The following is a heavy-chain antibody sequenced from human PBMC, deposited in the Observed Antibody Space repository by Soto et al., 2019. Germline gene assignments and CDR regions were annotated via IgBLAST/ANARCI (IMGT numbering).Heavy chain of an antibody. J-gene: IGHJ4*02. V-gene: IGHV3-33*06. CDR3: AKEFWSGPFDY. CDR2: IWSDGSNK. Sequence: QVQLVESGGGVVQPGRSLRLSCAASGFTFSSYGMHWVRQAPGKGLEWVAVIWSDGSNKYYADSVKGRFTISRDNSKNTRDLQVISLRAEDTAVYYCAKEFWSGPFDYWGQGTLVTVSS. D-gene: IGHD3-3*01. CDR1: GFTFSSYG.